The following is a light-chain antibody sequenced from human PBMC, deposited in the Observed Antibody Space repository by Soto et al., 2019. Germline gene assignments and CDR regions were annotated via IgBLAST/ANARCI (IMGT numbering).Light chain of an antibody. CDR1: QSIGRW. J-gene: IGKJ2*01. Sequence: DIQMTQSPSTLSASVGDRVTITCRASQSIGRWLAWYQQKPGKAPTLLISQASTLQGGVPSRFSGRGSGTEFTLAIDRLQPEDFATYYCLQYNSYSFGQGTKVEIK. V-gene: IGKV1-5*03. CDR3: LQYNSYS. CDR2: QAS.